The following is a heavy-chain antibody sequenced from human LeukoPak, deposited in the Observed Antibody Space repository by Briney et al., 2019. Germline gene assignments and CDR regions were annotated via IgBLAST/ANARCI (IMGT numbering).Heavy chain of an antibody. CDR3: VKSAGSGTYHNVLNS. CDR2: DSWNSETV. Sequence: QLVESGVVLVQPGQSLRLSCAASASAFDAYAMHWVRQAPGMGLERVSADSWNSETVGYADSVKGRFTISRENAKNSLYLQMNSPRSEDMALYYRVKSAGSGTYHNVLNSWGQGTLVTVSS. D-gene: IGHD3-10*01. V-gene: IGHV3-9*03. CDR1: ASAFDAYA. J-gene: IGHJ5*01.